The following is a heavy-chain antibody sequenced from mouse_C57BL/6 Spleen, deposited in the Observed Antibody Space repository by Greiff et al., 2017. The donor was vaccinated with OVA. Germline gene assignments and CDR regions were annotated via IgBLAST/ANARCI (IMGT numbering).Heavy chain of an antibody. Sequence: EVQLQQSGPVLVKPGASVKIPCKASGYTFTDYNMDWVKQSHGKSLEWIGDINPNNGGTIYNQKFKGKATLTVDKSSSTAYMELRSLTSEDTAVYYCARRRPGYAMDYWGQGTSVTVSS. CDR3: ARRRPGYAMDY. V-gene: IGHV1-18*01. J-gene: IGHJ4*01. CDR1: GYTFTDYN. CDR2: INPNNGGT.